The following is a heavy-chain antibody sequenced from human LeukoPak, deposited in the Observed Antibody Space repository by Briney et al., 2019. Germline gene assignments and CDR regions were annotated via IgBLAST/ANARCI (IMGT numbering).Heavy chain of an antibody. CDR2: IWYDGSNK. CDR1: GFTFSSYG. J-gene: IGHJ5*02. CDR3: ARDPIWFDP. Sequence: GGSLRLSCAASGFTFSSYGMHWVRQAPGKGLEWVAVIWYDGSNKYYVDSVKGRFTISRDNSKNTLYLQMNSLRAEDTAVYYCARDPIWFDPWGQGTLVTVSS. V-gene: IGHV3-33*01.